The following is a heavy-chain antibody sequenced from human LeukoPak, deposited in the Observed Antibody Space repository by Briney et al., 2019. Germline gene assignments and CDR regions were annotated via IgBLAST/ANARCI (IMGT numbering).Heavy chain of an antibody. CDR2: INHSGST. Sequence: SETLSLTCAVHGGSFSGYYWSWIRQPPGKGLEWIGEINHSGSTNYNPSLKSRVTISVDTSKNQFSLKLSSVTAADTAVYYCARGGRSSSWSLLTLAEYFQHWGQGTLVTVSS. J-gene: IGHJ1*01. CDR1: GGSFSGYY. CDR3: ARGGRSSSWSLLTLAEYFQH. D-gene: IGHD6-13*01. V-gene: IGHV4-34*01.